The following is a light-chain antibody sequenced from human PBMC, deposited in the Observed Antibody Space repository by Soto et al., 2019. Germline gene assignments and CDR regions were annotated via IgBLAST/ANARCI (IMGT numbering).Light chain of an antibody. CDR1: SGSVSTTYY. CDR2: NTN. V-gene: IGLV8-61*01. J-gene: IGLJ3*02. Sequence: QTVVTQEPSFSVSPGGTVTLSCGLNSGSVSTTYYPSWYQQTPGQAPRTLIYNTNTRSSGVPDRYSGCILENKAARTITGAQAHDESDYYCVLYMGGGIVMFGGGAKLTVL. CDR3: VLYMGGGIVM.